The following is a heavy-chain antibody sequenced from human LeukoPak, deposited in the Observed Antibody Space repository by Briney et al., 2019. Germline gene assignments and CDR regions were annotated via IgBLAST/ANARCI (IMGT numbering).Heavy chain of an antibody. J-gene: IGHJ4*02. CDR2: IKQEGSEK. CDR1: GFSFGSYW. Sequence: GGSLRLSCAASGFSFGSYWMSWVRQAPGKGLEWVANIKQEGSEKFYVDSVKGRFTISRDNAKNSLYLQMNSLRAEDTAVYYCAKSPDYGGNFDWGQGTLVTVSS. D-gene: IGHD4-17*01. CDR3: AKSPDYGGNFD. V-gene: IGHV3-7*03.